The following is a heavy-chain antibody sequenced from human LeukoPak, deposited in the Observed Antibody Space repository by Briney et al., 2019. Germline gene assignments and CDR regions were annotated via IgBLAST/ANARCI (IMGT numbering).Heavy chain of an antibody. CDR3: ARGARATLGKDYYYGMDV. CDR2: ISRSIGTM. V-gene: IGHV3-48*01. J-gene: IGHJ6*02. D-gene: IGHD2-15*01. Sequence: GGSLRLSCAASEFTFSSYSMNWVRQAPGKGLEWISFISRSIGTMYYADSVKGRFTISRDNAKNSVYLQMNSLRTEDTAVYYCARGARATLGKDYYYGMDVWGQGTTVTVSS. CDR1: EFTFSSYS.